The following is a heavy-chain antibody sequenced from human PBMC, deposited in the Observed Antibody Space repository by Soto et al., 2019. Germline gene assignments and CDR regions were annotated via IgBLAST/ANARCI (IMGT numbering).Heavy chain of an antibody. D-gene: IGHD3-9*01. CDR1: GFTFSSYA. CDR3: AKGGGYDILTGYPDY. J-gene: IGHJ4*02. V-gene: IGHV3-23*01. CDR2: ISGSGGST. Sequence: EVQLLESGGGLVQPGGSLRLSCAASGFTFSSYAMSWVRQAPGKGLEWVSAISGSGGSTYYADSVKGRFTISRDNSENTRYLQMNSLRAEDTAVYYCAKGGGYDILTGYPDYWGQGTLVTVSS.